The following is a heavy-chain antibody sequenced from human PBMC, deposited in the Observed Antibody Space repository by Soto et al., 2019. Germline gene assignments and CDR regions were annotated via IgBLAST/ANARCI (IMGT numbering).Heavy chain of an antibody. Sequence: LRLSCAASGFTFSSYAMSWVRQAPGKGLEWVSAISGSGGSTYYADSVKGRFTISRDNSKNTLYLQMNSLRAEDTAVYYCAKASNVLRFLEWFRGFDYWGQGTLVTVSS. D-gene: IGHD3-3*01. CDR1: GFTFSSYA. J-gene: IGHJ4*02. CDR3: AKASNVLRFLEWFRGFDY. CDR2: ISGSGGST. V-gene: IGHV3-23*01.